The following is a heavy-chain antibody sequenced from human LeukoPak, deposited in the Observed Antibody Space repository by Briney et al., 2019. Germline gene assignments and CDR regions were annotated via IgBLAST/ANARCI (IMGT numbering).Heavy chain of an antibody. J-gene: IGHJ3*02. CDR1: GFTVSSTY. D-gene: IGHD2-2*01. V-gene: IGHV3-66*01. Sequence: PGGSLRLSCEASGFTVSSTYMSWVRQAPGKGLEWVSAIYSKGNTYYTDSVKGRFTISRDNSRNTLYLQMNSLRAEDTAVYYCARAEVPAAIKSGAFDIWGQGTMVTVSS. CDR2: IYSKGNT. CDR3: ARAEVPAAIKSGAFDI.